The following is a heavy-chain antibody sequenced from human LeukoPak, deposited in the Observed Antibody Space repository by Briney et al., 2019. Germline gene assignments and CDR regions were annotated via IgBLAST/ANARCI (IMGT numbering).Heavy chain of an antibody. V-gene: IGHV1-18*01. CDR2: ISAYNGNT. D-gene: IGHD5-12*01. Sequence: GASVKASCKASGYTFTSYGISWVRQAPGQGLEWMGWISAYNGNTNYAQKLQGRVTMTTDTSTSTAYMELRSLGSDDTAVYYCARDLFQSGYDYPYNWFDPWGQGTLVTVSS. CDR3: ARDLFQSGYDYPYNWFDP. J-gene: IGHJ5*02. CDR1: GYTFTSYG.